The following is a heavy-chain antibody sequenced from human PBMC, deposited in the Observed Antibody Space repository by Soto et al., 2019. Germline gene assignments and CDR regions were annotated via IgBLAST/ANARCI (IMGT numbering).Heavy chain of an antibody. V-gene: IGHV3-23*01. D-gene: IGHD3-16*01. J-gene: IGHJ2*01. CDR1: GFIFSDYA. CDR3: AKVAGGLGYFDL. Sequence: GGSLRLSCVASGFIFSDYAMTWIRQAPVKGLEWVATISASGGNIEYTDSLKGRFTISRDNSKKTVYLQINGLTADDTAVHYCAKVAGGLGYFDLWGRGTLVTVSS. CDR2: ISASGGNI.